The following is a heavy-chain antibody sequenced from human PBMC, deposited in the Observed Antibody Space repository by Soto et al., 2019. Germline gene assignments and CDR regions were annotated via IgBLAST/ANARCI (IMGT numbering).Heavy chain of an antibody. CDR2: ISWNSGSI. Sequence: GGSLRLSCAASGFTFDDYAMHWVRQAPGKGLEWVSGISWNSGSIGYADSVKGRFTISRDNAKNSLYLQMNSLRAEDTALYYCFRRARDIVVVPAALGAFDIWGQGTMVTVSS. CDR1: GFTFDDYA. V-gene: IGHV3-9*01. D-gene: IGHD2-2*01. J-gene: IGHJ3*02. CDR3: FRRARDIVVVPAALGAFDI.